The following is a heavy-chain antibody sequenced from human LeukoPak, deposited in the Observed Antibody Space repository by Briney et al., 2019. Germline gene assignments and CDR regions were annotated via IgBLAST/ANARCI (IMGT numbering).Heavy chain of an antibody. D-gene: IGHD2-15*01. Sequence: PGGTLRLSRAASGFTSSYDWMTWGRQAPGTGLEWVGRITSKTDGGTTDYAAPVKGRFIISRDDSKNTLYLQMNSLKTDDTAVYYCSTVRYCSGGSCVGGMDVWGQGTTVTVSS. CDR3: STVRYCSGGSCVGGMDV. V-gene: IGHV3-15*01. CDR2: ITSKTDGGTT. J-gene: IGHJ6*02. CDR1: GFTSSYDW.